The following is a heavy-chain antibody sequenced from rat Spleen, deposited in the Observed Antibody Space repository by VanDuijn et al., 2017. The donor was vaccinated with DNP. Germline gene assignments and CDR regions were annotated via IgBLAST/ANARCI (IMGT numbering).Heavy chain of an antibody. CDR3: TRGGFITTLDY. D-gene: IGHD1-10*01. Sequence: EVQLVESGGGLVQPGRSLKLSCAASGFTFSDYYMAWVRQAPKKGLEWVATISYDGSSTYYRDSVKGRFTISRDNAKSTLYLQMNSLRSEDTATYYCTRGGFITTLDYWGQGVMVTVSS. V-gene: IGHV5-7*01. CDR2: ISYDGSST. CDR1: GFTFSDYY. J-gene: IGHJ2*01.